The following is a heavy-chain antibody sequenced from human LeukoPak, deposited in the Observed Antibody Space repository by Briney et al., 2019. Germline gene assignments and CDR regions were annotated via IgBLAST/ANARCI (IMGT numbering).Heavy chain of an antibody. J-gene: IGHJ4*02. CDR2: ISSSSSTI. Sequence: PGGSLRLSCAASGFTFSSYSMNWVRQAPGKGLEWVSYISSSSSTIYYADSVKGRFTISRDNAKNSLYLQMNSLRAEDTAVYYCARVLSRGTWIQLWFFDYWGQGTLVTVSS. V-gene: IGHV3-48*04. D-gene: IGHD5-18*01. CDR1: GFTFSSYS. CDR3: ARVLSRGTWIQLWFFDY.